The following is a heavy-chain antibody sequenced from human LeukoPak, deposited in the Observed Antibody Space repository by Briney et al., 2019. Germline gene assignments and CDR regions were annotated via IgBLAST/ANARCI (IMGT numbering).Heavy chain of an antibody. CDR1: GYSFTDYW. Sequence: GESLKISCKGPGYSFTDYWIGWVRQMPGKGLEWMGIIYPDDSDTRYSPSFQGQVTITADKSISTAYLQWSSLKASDNAMYYCARQRRSSGWPNDYWGQGTLVTVSS. CDR2: IYPDDSDT. J-gene: IGHJ4*02. V-gene: IGHV5-51*01. CDR3: ARQRRSSGWPNDY. D-gene: IGHD6-19*01.